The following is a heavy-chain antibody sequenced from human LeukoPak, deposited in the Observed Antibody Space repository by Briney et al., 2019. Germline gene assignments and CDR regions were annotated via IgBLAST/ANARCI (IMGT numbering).Heavy chain of an antibody. CDR3: ASGSGYYYYFDY. V-gene: IGHV3-48*01. CDR1: GLIFSSYS. CDR2: ISSSSSTI. D-gene: IGHD1-26*01. J-gene: IGHJ4*02. Sequence: GGSLRLSCAASGLIFSSYSVNWVRQAPGKGLEWVSYISSSSSTIYYADSVKGRFTISRDNAKNSLYLQMNSLRAGDTAVYYCASGSGYYYYFDYWGQGTLVTVSS.